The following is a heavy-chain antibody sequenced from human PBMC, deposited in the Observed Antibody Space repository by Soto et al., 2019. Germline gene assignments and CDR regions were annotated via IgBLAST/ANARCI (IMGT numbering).Heavy chain of an antibody. CDR2: IYRSGST. D-gene: IGHD3-16*01. J-gene: IGHJ6*03. Sequence: PSETLSLTCTVSGDSVRNQYWSWIRRPPGRGLEWIGYIYRSGSTKYNPSLKSRLTISVDTSKNQFSLKLSSVTAADTAVYYCPRTPDYGHMDVWCKGTTVNVS. CDR3: PRTPDYGHMDV. CDR1: GDSVRNQY. V-gene: IGHV4-4*09.